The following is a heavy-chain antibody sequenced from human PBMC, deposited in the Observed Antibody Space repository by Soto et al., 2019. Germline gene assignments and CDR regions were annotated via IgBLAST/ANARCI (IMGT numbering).Heavy chain of an antibody. CDR3: ARRVEKPAAILFDP. Sequence: PSETLSLTCSVSGGSISSSSYYWCWIRHPPGKGLEWIGSIFYSGSTYYNPSLKSRVTISVDTSKNQFSLKLSSVTAADTAVYYCARRVEKPAAILFDPWGQGTLVTVSS. CDR1: GGSISSSSYY. V-gene: IGHV4-39*01. J-gene: IGHJ5*02. CDR2: IFYSGST. D-gene: IGHD2-2*01.